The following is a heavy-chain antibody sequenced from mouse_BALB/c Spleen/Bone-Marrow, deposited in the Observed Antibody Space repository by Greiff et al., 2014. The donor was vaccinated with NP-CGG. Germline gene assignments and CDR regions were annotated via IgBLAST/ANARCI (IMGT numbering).Heavy chain of an antibody. CDR1: GFNIKDTY. CDR3: ARYYYGYYFDY. D-gene: IGHD1-1*01. CDR2: IDPANGNT. Sequence: DVHLVESGAELVKPGASVKLSCTASGFNIKDTYMHWVKQRPEQGLEWIGRIDPANGNTKYDPKFQGKATITADTSSNTAYPQLSSLTSEDTAVYYCARYYYGYYFDYWGQGTTLTVSS. J-gene: IGHJ2*01. V-gene: IGHV14-3*02.